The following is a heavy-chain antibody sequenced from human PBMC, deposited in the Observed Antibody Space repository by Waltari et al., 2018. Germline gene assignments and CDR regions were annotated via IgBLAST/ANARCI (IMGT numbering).Heavy chain of an antibody. CDR3: AREGDDDYVWGSYRYGADAFDI. V-gene: IGHV4-38-2*02. Sequence: QVQLQESGPGLVKPSETLSLTCAVSGYSISSGYYWGWIRQPPGKGLEWIGSIYHSGSTYYNPPLKSRVTISVDTSKNQFSLKLSSVTAADTAVYYCAREGDDDYVWGSYRYGADAFDIWGQGTMVTVSS. CDR2: IYHSGST. J-gene: IGHJ3*02. CDR1: GYSISSGYY. D-gene: IGHD3-16*02.